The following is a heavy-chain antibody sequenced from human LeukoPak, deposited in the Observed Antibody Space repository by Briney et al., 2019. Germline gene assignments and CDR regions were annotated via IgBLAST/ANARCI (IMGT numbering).Heavy chain of an antibody. V-gene: IGHV4-39*01. CDR2: IYYSGST. Sequence: SETLSLTCTVSGGSISSSSYYWGWIRQPPGKGLEWIGSIYYSGSTYYNPSLKSRVTISVDTSKNQFSLKLSSVTAADTAVYYCARGVYFDWFDYWGQGTLVTVSS. J-gene: IGHJ4*02. CDR1: GGSISSSSYY. D-gene: IGHD3-9*01. CDR3: ARGVYFDWFDY.